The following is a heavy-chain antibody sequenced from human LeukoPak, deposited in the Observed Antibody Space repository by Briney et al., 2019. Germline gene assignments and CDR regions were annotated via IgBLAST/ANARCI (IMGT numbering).Heavy chain of an antibody. CDR3: ARGLGDYYDTSDYYYAVPAH. V-gene: IGHV1-8*01. D-gene: IGHD3-22*01. J-gene: IGHJ4*02. Sequence: VASVKVSCKASGYTFTSYDINWVRQATGQGLEWMGWMNPNSGDTAYAQKFQGRVAMTRDTSISTAYMELNSLRSEDTAVYYCARGLGDYYDTSDYYYAVPAHWGQGTLVTVSS. CDR1: GYTFTSYD. CDR2: MNPNSGDT.